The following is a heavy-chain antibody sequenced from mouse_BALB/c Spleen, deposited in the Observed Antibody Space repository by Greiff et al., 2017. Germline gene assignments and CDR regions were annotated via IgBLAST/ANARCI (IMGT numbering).Heavy chain of an antibody. D-gene: IGHD1-2*01. V-gene: IGHV3-1*02. J-gene: IGHJ4*01. CDR3: ARESPSTTATYPMDY. Sequence: VQLKESGPDLVKPSQSLSLTCTVTGYSITSGYSWHWIRQFPGNKLEWMGYIHYSGSTNYTPSLTSRIPITRDTSKNQFFLQLNSVTTEDTATYYCARESPSTTATYPMDYWGQGTSVTVSS. CDR1: GYSITSGYS. CDR2: IHYSGST.